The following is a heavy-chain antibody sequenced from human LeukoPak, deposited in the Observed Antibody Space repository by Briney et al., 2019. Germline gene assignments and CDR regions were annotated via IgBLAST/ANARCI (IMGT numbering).Heavy chain of an antibody. V-gene: IGHV3-23*01. Sequence: GGSLRLSCAASGFTFSSYAMSWVRQAPGKGLEWVSAISGSGGSTYYADSVKGRFTISRDNSKNTLYLQMNSLRAEDTAVYYCARAWGGYGDYELDYWGQGTLVTVSS. J-gene: IGHJ4*02. CDR3: ARAWGGYGDYELDY. CDR2: ISGSGGST. CDR1: GFTFSSYA. D-gene: IGHD4-17*01.